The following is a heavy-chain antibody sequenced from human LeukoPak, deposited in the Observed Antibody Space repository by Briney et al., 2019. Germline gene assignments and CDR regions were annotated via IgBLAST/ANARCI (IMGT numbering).Heavy chain of an antibody. CDR1: GFTFSSYG. CDR3: ARRTDTAMADSLDY. D-gene: IGHD5-18*01. Sequence: GGSLRLSCAASGFTFSSYGMHWVRQAPGKGLEWVAVIWYDGSNKYYADSVKGRFTISRDNAKNSLYLQMNSLRDEDTAVYYCARRTDTAMADSLDYWGQGTLVTVSS. V-gene: IGHV3-33*01. J-gene: IGHJ4*02. CDR2: IWYDGSNK.